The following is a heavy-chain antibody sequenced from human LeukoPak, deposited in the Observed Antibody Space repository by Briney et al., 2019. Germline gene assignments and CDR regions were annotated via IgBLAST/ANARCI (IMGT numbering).Heavy chain of an antibody. J-gene: IGHJ6*02. CDR3: AREDPQTTVPEGMDV. V-gene: IGHV4-59*01. D-gene: IGHD4-17*01. Sequence: SETLSLTCTASGGSIRYYYWSWIRQSPGKGLEWIGYIYYSGTTNYNPSLKSRVTISVDTSKNQFSLQLRSVTAADTAVYYCAREDPQTTVPEGMDVRGQGTTVTVSS. CDR2: IYYSGTT. CDR1: GGSIRYYY.